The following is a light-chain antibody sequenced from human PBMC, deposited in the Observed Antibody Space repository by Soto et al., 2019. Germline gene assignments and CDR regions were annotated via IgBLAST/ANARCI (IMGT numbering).Light chain of an antibody. Sequence: QSALTQPASVSGSPGQSITISCTGSSSDVGAYXYVSWYLQHPGKAPKLLIYGVGNRPSGVSARFSGSKSGDTASLTISGLQAEDEADYYCSSYAHGSIYVFGTGTKLTVL. J-gene: IGLJ1*01. CDR2: GVG. CDR1: SSDVGAYXY. V-gene: IGLV2-14*01. CDR3: SSYAHGSIYV.